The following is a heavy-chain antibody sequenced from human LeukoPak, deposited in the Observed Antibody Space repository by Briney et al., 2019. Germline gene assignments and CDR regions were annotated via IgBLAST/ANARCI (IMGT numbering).Heavy chain of an antibody. V-gene: IGHV5-51*01. CDR1: GYTFSTHW. CDR2: TFPADSNT. Sequence: GECLKISCRTSGYTFSTHWIGWVRQMPGKGLDWMGITFPADSNTKYSPSFEGQVTISADRSTRTAYLQWSSLKASDTAIYYCVRRLTWNYDSDAFDIWGLGTMVTVSS. J-gene: IGHJ3*02. D-gene: IGHD1-7*01. CDR3: VRRLTWNYDSDAFDI.